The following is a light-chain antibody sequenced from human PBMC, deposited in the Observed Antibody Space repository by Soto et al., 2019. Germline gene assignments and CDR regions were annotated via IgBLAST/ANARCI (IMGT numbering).Light chain of an antibody. CDR1: QSVSANY. CDR3: QHRSIWPVS. Sequence: EIVLTQSPCTLSFSAWERSTLSFMASQSVSANYLAWYQQKPGQAPSLLIDAASNRATGIPDRFSGSGSGTDFTLTISSLEPEDFAVYYCQHRSIWPVSFGQGTRLEIK. J-gene: IGKJ5*01. V-gene: IGKV3D-20*02. CDR2: AAS.